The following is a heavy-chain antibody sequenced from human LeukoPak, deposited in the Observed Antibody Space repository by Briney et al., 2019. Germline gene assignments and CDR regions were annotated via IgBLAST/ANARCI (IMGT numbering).Heavy chain of an antibody. D-gene: IGHD3-22*01. Sequence: ASVKVSCKVSGYTLTELSMHWVRQAPGEGLEWMGGFDPEDGETIYAQKFQGRVTMTEDTSTDTAYMELSSLRSEDTAVYYCATREGTNYYDSSGYYDYWGQGTLVTVSS. CDR1: GYTLTELS. CDR2: FDPEDGET. CDR3: ATREGTNYYDSSGYYDY. V-gene: IGHV1-24*01. J-gene: IGHJ4*02.